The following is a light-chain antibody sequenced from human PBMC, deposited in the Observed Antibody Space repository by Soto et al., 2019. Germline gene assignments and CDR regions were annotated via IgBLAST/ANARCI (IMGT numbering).Light chain of an antibody. CDR2: DAS. J-gene: IGKJ1*01. CDR1: VSMSQY. CDR3: QQYYTYWHM. Sequence: DIQLTQSPSSLSASVGDRVIITFRASVSMSQYLAWYHQKPEKAPKLLIYDASNLESGVPSTFSGSGSGTEFTLTISSLQPDDFATYYCQQYYTYWHMFGQGTKVDTK. V-gene: IGKV1-5*01.